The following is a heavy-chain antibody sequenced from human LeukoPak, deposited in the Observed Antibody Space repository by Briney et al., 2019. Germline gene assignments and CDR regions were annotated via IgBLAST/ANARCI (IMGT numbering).Heavy chain of an antibody. J-gene: IGHJ4*02. V-gene: IGHV4-4*07. CDR2: IHISGNT. CDR3: ARDGVSISHDY. D-gene: IGHD5/OR15-5a*01. CDR1: GGSISGYY. Sequence: PSETLSLTCTVSGGSISGYYWSWMRQPAGKGLEWIGRIHISGNTNYNPSLKSRVTMSVDTSKNQFSLKLRSVTAADTAVYYCARDGVSISHDYWGQGTLVTVSS.